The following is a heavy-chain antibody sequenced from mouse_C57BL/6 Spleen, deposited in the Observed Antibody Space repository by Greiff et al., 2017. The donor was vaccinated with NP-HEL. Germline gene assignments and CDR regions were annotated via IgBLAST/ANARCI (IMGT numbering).Heavy chain of an antibody. CDR3: ARGFHTTVVAPFDY. J-gene: IGHJ2*01. D-gene: IGHD1-1*01. CDR1: GYTFTSYW. Sequence: QVQLQQPGAELVKPGASVKLSCKASGYTFTSYWMQWVKQRPGQGLEWIGEIDPSDSYTNYNQKFKGKATLTVDTSSSTAYMQLSSLTSEDSAVYYCARGFHTTVVAPFDYWGQGTTLTVSS. CDR2: IDPSDSYT. V-gene: IGHV1-50*01.